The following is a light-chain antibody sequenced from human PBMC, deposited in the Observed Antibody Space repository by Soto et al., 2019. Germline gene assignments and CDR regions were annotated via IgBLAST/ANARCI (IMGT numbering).Light chain of an antibody. J-gene: IGKJ1*01. CDR1: QSISSY. CDR2: AAS. Sequence: DILMTQSPSSLSASVGDRVTITCRASQSISSYLNWYQQKPGKAPKLLIYAASSLQSGVPSRFSGSGSGTDFTLTSSSLPPEYVATYYCQQSYSTPTWTFGQGTKVEIK. V-gene: IGKV1-39*01. CDR3: QQSYSTPTWT.